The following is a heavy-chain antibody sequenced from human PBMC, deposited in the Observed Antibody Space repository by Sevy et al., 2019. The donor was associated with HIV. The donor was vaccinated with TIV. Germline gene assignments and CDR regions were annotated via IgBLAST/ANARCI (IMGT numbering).Heavy chain of an antibody. CDR2: IYHSGYS. Sequence: SETLSLTCAVSGYSISSDYYWGWIRQPPGKGLEWIGSIYHSGYSYYNPSLKIRVTISVDTSKNQFSLKLSSVIAADTAVFYCARAIGTQVAGLYYFDYWGQGTLVNVSS. V-gene: IGHV4-38-2*01. J-gene: IGHJ4*02. D-gene: IGHD6-19*01. CDR3: ARAIGTQVAGLYYFDY. CDR1: GYSISSDYY.